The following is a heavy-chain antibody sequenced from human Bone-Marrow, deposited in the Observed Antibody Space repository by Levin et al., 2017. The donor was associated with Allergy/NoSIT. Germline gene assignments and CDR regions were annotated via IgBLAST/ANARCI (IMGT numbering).Heavy chain of an antibody. D-gene: IGHD6-13*01. Sequence: GGSLRLSCAASGFTFSNYAMNWVRQAPGKGLEWVSAIGAGGYTTYYADSVRGRFTISRDISKNTLFLQMNSLRAEDTAVYYCAKDRQSLVRDAVVVWGQGTMVTVSS. CDR2: IGAGGYTT. J-gene: IGHJ3*01. CDR3: AKDRQSLVRDAVVV. V-gene: IGHV3-23*01. CDR1: GFTFSNYA.